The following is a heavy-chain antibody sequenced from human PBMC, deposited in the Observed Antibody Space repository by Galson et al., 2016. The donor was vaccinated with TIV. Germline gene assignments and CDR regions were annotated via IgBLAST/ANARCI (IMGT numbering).Heavy chain of an antibody. V-gene: IGHV3-66*02. Sequence: SLRLSCAASGLSVSINYMTWVRQAPGKGLEWVSLISDGGNTYYTDSVKGRLTISRENSKNTLYLQMNSLRIEDTAVYYCARDRVVDATYYYYYYGMDVWGQGTAVTVSS. CDR1: GLSVSINY. CDR3: ARDRVVDATYYYYYYGMDV. J-gene: IGHJ6*02. CDR2: ISDGGNT. D-gene: IGHD2-15*01.